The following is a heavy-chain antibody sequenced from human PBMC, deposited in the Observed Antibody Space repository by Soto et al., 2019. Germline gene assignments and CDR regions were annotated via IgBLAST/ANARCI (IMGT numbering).Heavy chain of an antibody. D-gene: IGHD5-12*01. J-gene: IGHJ4*02. CDR3: ARDRYSTFDY. CDR2: INAGNSCT. CDR1: GFSLTSIS. V-gene: IGHV1-3*01. Sequence: ASVEVSCEAYGFSLTSISLRWVRQAHGNGLEWMGYINAGNSCTSYSQRLQGRVTLTRDTSATTAYMELISLTSADTAVYYCARDRYSTFDYWGQGTLLTVSS.